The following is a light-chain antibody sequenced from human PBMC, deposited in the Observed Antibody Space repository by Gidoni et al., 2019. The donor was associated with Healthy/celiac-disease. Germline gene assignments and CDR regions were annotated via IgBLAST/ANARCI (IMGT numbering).Light chain of an antibody. CDR2: DVR. CDR3: SSYTSSSTLV. Sequence: QSTLTQPAPVSGSPGQSITISCTGTSSDVGGYNYVSWYQQHQGKAPKRMIYDVRNRPSGVSNRFSGSKSGNTASLTISGLQAEDEADYYCSSYTSSSTLVFGGGTKLTVL. J-gene: IGLJ2*01. CDR1: SSDVGGYNY. V-gene: IGLV2-14*01.